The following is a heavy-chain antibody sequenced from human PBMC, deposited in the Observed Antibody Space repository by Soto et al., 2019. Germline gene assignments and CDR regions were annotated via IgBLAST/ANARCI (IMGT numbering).Heavy chain of an antibody. CDR1: GFTFSSYG. CDR3: ARDPPGIAAAGTSFDY. CDR2: IWYDGSNK. Sequence: GVSLRLSCAASGFTFSSYGMHWVRQAPGKGLEWVAVIWYDGSNKYYADSVKGRFTISRDNSKNTLYLQMNSLRAEDAAVYYCARDPPGIAAAGTSFDYWGQGTPVTVSS. J-gene: IGHJ4*02. D-gene: IGHD6-13*01. V-gene: IGHV3-33*01.